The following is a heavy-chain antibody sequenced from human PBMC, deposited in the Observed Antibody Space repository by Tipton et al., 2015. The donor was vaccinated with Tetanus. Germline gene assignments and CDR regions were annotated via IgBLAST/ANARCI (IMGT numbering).Heavy chain of an antibody. CDR3: ARRGKARANWFDS. Sequence: SLRLSCAGSVFSFLDFGMNWVRQAPGKGLEWISYISYSSTSIYYADSVKGRFAVSRDNAKNSLYLQMNTLRDDDTAVYYCARRGKARANWFDSWGQGTLVTVSS. V-gene: IGHV3-48*02. CDR2: ISYSSTSI. CDR1: VFSFLDFG. J-gene: IGHJ5*01.